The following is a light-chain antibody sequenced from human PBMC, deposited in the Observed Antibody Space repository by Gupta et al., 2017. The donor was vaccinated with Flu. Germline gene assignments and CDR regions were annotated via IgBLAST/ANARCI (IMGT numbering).Light chain of an antibody. CDR2: AAS. V-gene: IGKV1-39*01. Sequence: DIQMTQSPSSLSASVGDRVTITCRASQSISSYLNWYQQKPGKAPKLLIYAASSLQSGVPSRFSVSGSGTDFTLTISSLQPEDFATDYCQQSYSTPGFTFGPGTKVDIK. J-gene: IGKJ3*01. CDR3: QQSYSTPGFT. CDR1: QSISSY.